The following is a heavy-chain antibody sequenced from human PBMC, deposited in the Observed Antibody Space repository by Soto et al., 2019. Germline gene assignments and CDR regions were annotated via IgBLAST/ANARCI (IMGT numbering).Heavy chain of an antibody. CDR3: ARGYPRGFCAFNV. J-gene: IGHJ3*01. CDR2: INGGGNTI. D-gene: IGHD2-15*01. V-gene: IGHV3-11*01. CDR1: GFTFSDYY. Sequence: PGGALRLSCAASGFTFSDYYMSWIRQVPGKGLEWVSYINGGGNTIYYADSVRGRFNISRNNAKNSLYLQMNSLRAEDTAVFFWARGYPRGFCAFNVWGQGTMVTVS.